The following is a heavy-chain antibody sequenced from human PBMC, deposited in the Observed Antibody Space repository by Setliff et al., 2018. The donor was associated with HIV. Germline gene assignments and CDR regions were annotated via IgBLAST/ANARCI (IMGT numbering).Heavy chain of an antibody. CDR2: IFASGST. V-gene: IGHV4-4*09. D-gene: IGHD3-10*01. Sequence: SETLSLTCTVSGGSISSYCWNWIRQPPGRGLEWIGYIFASGSTKYNPSLQSRVTMSIDTSKNQFSLKLTSVTAADTAVYYCARRIDNSGSFPDKNWFDTWGQGSLVTVSS. CDR1: GGSISSYC. J-gene: IGHJ5*02. CDR3: ARRIDNSGSFPDKNWFDT.